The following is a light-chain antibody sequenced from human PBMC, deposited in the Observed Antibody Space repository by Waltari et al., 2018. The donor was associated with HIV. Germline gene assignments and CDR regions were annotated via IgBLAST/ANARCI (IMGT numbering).Light chain of an antibody. J-gene: IGLJ2*01. CDR3: QSYDSSLSRGV. V-gene: IGLV1-40*01. CDR1: SSNIGAGYD. Sequence: QSVLTQPPSVSGAPGQRVTISCPGSSSNIGAGYDVPRYQQLPGTAPKPLIYGNSNRPAGVPDRFSGSKSGPSASLAITGLQAEDEADYYCQSYDSSLSRGVVGGGTKLTVL. CDR2: GNS.